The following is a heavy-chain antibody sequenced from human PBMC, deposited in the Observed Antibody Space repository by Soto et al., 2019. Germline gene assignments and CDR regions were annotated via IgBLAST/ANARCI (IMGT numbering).Heavy chain of an antibody. CDR3: AKDLRYYDSSGPDAFDI. CDR1: GFTFSSYA. V-gene: IGHV3-23*01. D-gene: IGHD3-22*01. J-gene: IGHJ3*02. CDR2: ISGSGGST. Sequence: PGGSLSLSCAASGFTFSSYAMSWVRQAPGKGLEWVSAISGSGGSTYYADSVKGRFTISRDNSKNTLYLQMNSLRAEDTAVYYCAKDLRYYDSSGPDAFDIWGQGTMVTVSS.